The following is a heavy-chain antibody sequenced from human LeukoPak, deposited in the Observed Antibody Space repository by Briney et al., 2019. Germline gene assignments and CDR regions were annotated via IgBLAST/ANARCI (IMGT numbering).Heavy chain of an antibody. V-gene: IGHV1-2*04. CDR1: GYTFTGYY. Sequence: ASVKVSCKASGYTFTGYYMHWVRQAPGQGLEWMVWINPNSGGTNYAQNFQGWVTMTRDTSINTAYIGLSRLRSDDAAVYYCARGSLRSLELPRYYFDYWGQGTLVTVSS. D-gene: IGHD1-7*01. J-gene: IGHJ4*02. CDR3: ARGSLRSLELPRYYFDY. CDR2: INPNSGGT.